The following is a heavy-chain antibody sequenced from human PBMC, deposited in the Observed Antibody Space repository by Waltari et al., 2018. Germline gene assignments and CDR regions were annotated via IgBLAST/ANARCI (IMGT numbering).Heavy chain of an antibody. D-gene: IGHD6-19*01. CDR3: AGDRGWNTLAY. J-gene: IGHJ4*02. Sequence: EVQLVESGGGLVQPGGSLRLACAASGSSFRSNWIALVGQAPGRGLWWVANINQDVVETYYVDSVRGRFTISRDNARNSLYLQMDSLRDEDTALYYCAGDRGWNTLAYWGQGTLVTVSS. V-gene: IGHV3-7*04. CDR2: INQDVVET. CDR1: GSSFRSNW.